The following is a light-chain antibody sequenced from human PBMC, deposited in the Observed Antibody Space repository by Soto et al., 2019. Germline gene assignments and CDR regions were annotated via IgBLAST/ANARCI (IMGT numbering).Light chain of an antibody. CDR2: NNN. CDR3: AAWDDILKGWV. V-gene: IGLV1-44*01. Sequence: QFVLTQPPSASGTPGQRVTISCSGSSSNIGSNTVNWYQQLPGTAPELLIYNNNQRPSGVPDRISGSKSGTSASLAISGLQSKDEVDYYCAAWDDILKGWVFGGGTKLTVL. J-gene: IGLJ3*02. CDR1: SSNIGSNT.